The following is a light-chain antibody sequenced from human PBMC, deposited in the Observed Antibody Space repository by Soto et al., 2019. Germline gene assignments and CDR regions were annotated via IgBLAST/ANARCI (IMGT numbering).Light chain of an antibody. Sequence: QAVVTQEPSLTVSPGVTVTLTCGSSTGAVTSNHHPYWFQQKAGQAPRTLIYDTSNKHSWTPARFSGSLLGDKAALTLSGAQPEDEAQYYCLLSYNAARVFGGGTKLTVL. CDR1: TGAVTSNHH. V-gene: IGLV7-46*01. J-gene: IGLJ2*01. CDR3: LLSYNAARV. CDR2: DTS.